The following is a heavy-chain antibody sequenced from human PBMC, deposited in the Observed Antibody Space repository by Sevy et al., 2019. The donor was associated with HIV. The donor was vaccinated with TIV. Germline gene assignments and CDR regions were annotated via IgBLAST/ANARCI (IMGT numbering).Heavy chain of an antibody. V-gene: IGHV3-15*07. CDR3: TTDPYYDDSTGFQPYFDY. Sequence: GGSLRLSCAASGFTFSNAWLNWVRQAPGKGLEWVGRIKSKTDGGTTDYAAPVKGRFTISRDDSKNTLYLQMISLKTEDTAVYYCTTDPYYDDSTGFQPYFDYWGQGTLVTVSS. CDR1: GFTFSNAW. J-gene: IGHJ4*02. CDR2: IKSKTDGGTT. D-gene: IGHD3-22*01.